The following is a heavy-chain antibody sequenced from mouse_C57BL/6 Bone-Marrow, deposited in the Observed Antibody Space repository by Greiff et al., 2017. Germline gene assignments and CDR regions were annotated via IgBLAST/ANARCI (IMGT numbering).Heavy chain of an antibody. V-gene: IGHV7-3*01. D-gene: IGHD1-1*01. J-gene: IGHJ3*01. CDR2: IRNKANGYTT. Sequence: EVMLVESGGGLVQPGGSLCLSCAASGFTFTDYYMSWVRQPPGKALEWLGFIRNKANGYTTAYRASVKGRFTISRDNSQSILYLQMNALRAEDSATYNGARYSPYRYGGFFAYWGQGTLVTVSA. CDR3: ARYSPYRYGGFFAY. CDR1: GFTFTDYY.